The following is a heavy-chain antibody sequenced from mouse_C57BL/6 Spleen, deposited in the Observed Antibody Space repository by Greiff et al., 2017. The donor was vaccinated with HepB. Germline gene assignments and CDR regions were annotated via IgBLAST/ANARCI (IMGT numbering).Heavy chain of an antibody. CDR3: TTRLPWFAY. CDR2: IDPENGDT. CDR1: GFNIKDDY. Sequence: EVQLVESGAELVRPGASVKLSCTASGFNIKDDYMHWVKQRPEQGLEWIGWIDPENGDTEYASKFQGKATITADTSSNTAYLQLSSLTSEDTAVYYCTTRLPWFAYWGQGTLVTVSA. J-gene: IGHJ3*01. V-gene: IGHV14-4*01.